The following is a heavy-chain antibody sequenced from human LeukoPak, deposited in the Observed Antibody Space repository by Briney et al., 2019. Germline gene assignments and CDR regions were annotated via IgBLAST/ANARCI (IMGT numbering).Heavy chain of an antibody. D-gene: IGHD2-2*02. CDR1: GFTFSNYS. J-gene: IGHJ4*02. Sequence: PGGSLRLSCAASGFTFSNYSMTWVRQAPGKGLEWVSSISGSDTSTYYADSVKGRFTISRDNSKITLELQMDSLRAEDTAVYYCTKARSASSSSCYNYWGQGILVTVSS. V-gene: IGHV3-23*01. CDR2: ISGSDTST. CDR3: TKARSASSSSCYNY.